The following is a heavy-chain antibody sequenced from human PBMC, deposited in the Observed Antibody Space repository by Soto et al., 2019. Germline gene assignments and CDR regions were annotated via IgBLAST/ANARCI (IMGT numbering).Heavy chain of an antibody. CDR1: GGISRDYD. D-gene: IGHD5-12*01. Sequence: GGSLRVSCAASGGISRDYDQHWVRRVPGKGLEWVSGISWEGGSIGYADSVKGRFTISRDNAKNSLYLEMNSLRSEDTAFYYCAKDHDEDFGYDLDYFNYWGQGT. CDR3: AKDHDEDFGYDLDYFNY. CDR2: ISWEGGSI. J-gene: IGHJ4*02. V-gene: IGHV3-9*02.